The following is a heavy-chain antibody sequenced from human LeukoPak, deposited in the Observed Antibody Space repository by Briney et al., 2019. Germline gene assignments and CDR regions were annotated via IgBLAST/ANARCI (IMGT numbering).Heavy chain of an antibody. J-gene: IGHJ4*02. CDR1: GYSFTSYW. D-gene: IGHD3-16*02. V-gene: IGHV5-51*01. Sequence: GESLKISCQGSGYSFTSYWIGWVRQLPGKGLEWMGIIYPGDSDTRYSPSFQGQVTISADKSISTAYLQWSSLKASDTAMYYCARHPHVWGSYRLPEFDYWGQGTLVTVSS. CDR2: IYPGDSDT. CDR3: ARHPHVWGSYRLPEFDY.